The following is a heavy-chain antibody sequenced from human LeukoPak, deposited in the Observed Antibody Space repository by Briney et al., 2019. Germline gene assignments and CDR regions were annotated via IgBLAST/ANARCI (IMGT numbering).Heavy chain of an antibody. Sequence: GASVKVSCKASGGTFSSYAISWVRQAPGQGLEWMGGIIPIFGTANYAQKFQGRVTITTDESTSTAYMELSSLRSEDTAVYYCARGATNYYDSSGYLYYFDYWGQGTLVTVSS. CDR3: ARGATNYYDSSGYLYYFDY. V-gene: IGHV1-69*05. J-gene: IGHJ4*02. D-gene: IGHD3-22*01. CDR1: GGTFSSYA. CDR2: IIPIFGTA.